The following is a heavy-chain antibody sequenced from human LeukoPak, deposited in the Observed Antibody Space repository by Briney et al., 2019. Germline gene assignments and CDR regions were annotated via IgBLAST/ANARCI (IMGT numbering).Heavy chain of an antibody. V-gene: IGHV3-30-3*01. J-gene: IGHJ4*02. Sequence: PGGSLRLSCAASGFTFSSYAMHWVRQAPGKGLEWVAVTSYDGSNKYYADSVKGRFTISRDNSKNTLYLQMNSLRAEDTAVYYCARDLTYCGGDCYWGQGTLVTVSS. CDR2: TSYDGSNK. D-gene: IGHD2-21*02. CDR1: GFTFSSYA. CDR3: ARDLTYCGGDCY.